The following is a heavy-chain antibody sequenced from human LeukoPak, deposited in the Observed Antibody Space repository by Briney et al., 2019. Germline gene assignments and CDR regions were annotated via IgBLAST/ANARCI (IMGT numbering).Heavy chain of an antibody. Sequence: PSETLSLTCTVSGGSISSYYWSWIRQPPGKGLEWIGYIYYSGATNYNPSLKSRVTISIDTSKNQFSLNLSSVTAADTAIYYCARVPPRLSQIRGAIIKFPRWFDSWGQGTLVTVSS. CDR3: ARVPPRLSQIRGAIIKFPRWFDS. D-gene: IGHD3-10*01. CDR1: GGSISSYY. CDR2: IYYSGAT. V-gene: IGHV4-59*01. J-gene: IGHJ5*01.